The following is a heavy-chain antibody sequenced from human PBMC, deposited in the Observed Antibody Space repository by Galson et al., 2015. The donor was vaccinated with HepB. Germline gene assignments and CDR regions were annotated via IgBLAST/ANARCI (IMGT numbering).Heavy chain of an antibody. Sequence: SVKASCKASGYTFTSYAMHWVRQAPGQRLEWMGWINAGNGNTKYSQKFQGRVTITRDTSASTAYMELSSLRSEDTAVYYCARDKRIEYDSSGYTGAFDYWGQGTLVTVSS. CDR1: GYTFTSYA. V-gene: IGHV1-3*01. CDR2: INAGNGNT. J-gene: IGHJ4*02. CDR3: ARDKRIEYDSSGYTGAFDY. D-gene: IGHD3-22*01.